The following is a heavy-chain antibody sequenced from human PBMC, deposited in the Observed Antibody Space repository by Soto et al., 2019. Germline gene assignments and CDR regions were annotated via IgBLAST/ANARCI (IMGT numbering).Heavy chain of an antibody. Sequence: DVQLLDSGGGLVQPGGSLRLSCAASGFIFSNYVMSWVRQTPGKVLEWVSGISGRGDNTYYADSVKGRFTVSRDNSKNTLYLQMDSLRAEDTAVYYCAKTPLRVGPIDYWGQGTLVTVSS. J-gene: IGHJ4*02. CDR1: GFIFSNYV. CDR3: AKTPLRVGPIDY. CDR2: ISGRGDNT. V-gene: IGHV3-23*01. D-gene: IGHD2-15*01.